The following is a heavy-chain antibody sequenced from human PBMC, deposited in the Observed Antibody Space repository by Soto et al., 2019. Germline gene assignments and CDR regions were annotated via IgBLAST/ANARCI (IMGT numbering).Heavy chain of an antibody. V-gene: IGHV4-59*01. CDR3: ARHTVTQGEDWFDP. CDR1: GGSISSYY. Sequence: PSETLSLTCTVSGGSISSYYWSWIRQPPGKGLEWIGYIYYSGSTNYNPSLKSRVTISVDTSKNQFSLKLSSVTAADTAVYYCARHTVTQGEDWFDPWGQGTLVTVSS. CDR2: IYYSGST. D-gene: IGHD4-17*01. J-gene: IGHJ5*02.